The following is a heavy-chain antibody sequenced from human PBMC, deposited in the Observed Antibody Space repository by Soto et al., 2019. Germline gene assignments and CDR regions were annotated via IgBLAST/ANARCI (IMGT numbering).Heavy chain of an antibody. CDR2: LIPILGTP. J-gene: IGHJ6*02. CDR1: GSTFSKYA. Sequence: QVQLVQSGAEVKKPGSSVKVSCKASGSTFSKYAISWVRQAPGQGLEWMGGLIPILGTPKYAQKFQGRVTITADESTTTSYMELSSVTFEDTAVYYCARDSHDYIWGSYRNGMDVWGQGTTVSVSS. CDR3: ARDSHDYIWGSYRNGMDV. V-gene: IGHV1-69*01. D-gene: IGHD3-16*02.